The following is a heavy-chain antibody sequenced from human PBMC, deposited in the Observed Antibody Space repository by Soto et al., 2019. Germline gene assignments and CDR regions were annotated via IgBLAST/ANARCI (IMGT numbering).Heavy chain of an antibody. CDR2: IDSSTKYT. J-gene: IGHJ6*02. CDR3: AREYYYTMDV. V-gene: IGHV3-11*05. CDR1: GFTFRDYY. Sequence: QVQLVESGGGLVRPGESLRLSCEASGFTFRDYYMTWFRQAPGKGLEWLSYIDSSTKYTNYADSVKGRFTISRDNAKNSLYLQMNSLRADDTAVYYCAREYYYTMDVWGQGTMVTVSS.